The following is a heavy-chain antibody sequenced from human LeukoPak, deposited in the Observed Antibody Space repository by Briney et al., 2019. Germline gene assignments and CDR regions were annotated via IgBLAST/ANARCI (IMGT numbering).Heavy chain of an antibody. CDR2: IYYSGST. CDR1: GGSISSSSYY. D-gene: IGHD6-19*01. Sequence: SETLSLTCTVSGGSISSSSYYWGWIRQPPGKGLEWIGSIYYSGSTYYNPSLKSRVTISVDTSKNQFSLKLSSVTAADTAVYYCARGTGWYDPIHYWGQGTLVTVSS. CDR3: ARGTGWYDPIHY. J-gene: IGHJ4*02. V-gene: IGHV4-39*07.